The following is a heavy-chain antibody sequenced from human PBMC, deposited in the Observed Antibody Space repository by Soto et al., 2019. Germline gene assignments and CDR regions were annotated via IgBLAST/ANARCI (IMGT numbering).Heavy chain of an antibody. J-gene: IGHJ6*02. V-gene: IGHV3-13*05. CDR1: GFTFRNYD. CDR3: ARTDRDFYGLDV. CDR2: ISAAGDP. Sequence: EVQLVESGGGLVQPGGSLRLSCEASGFTFRNYDMHWVRQGTGKGLEWVSGISAAGDPDYADSVEGRFTISRENAQISFFLQMNSLRVGHTAVYYCARTDRDFYGLDVWGQGTTVIFSS.